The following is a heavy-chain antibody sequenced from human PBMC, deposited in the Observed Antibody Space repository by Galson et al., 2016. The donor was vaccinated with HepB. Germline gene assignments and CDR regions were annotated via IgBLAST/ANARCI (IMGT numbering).Heavy chain of an antibody. CDR3: ARGTHYGDFSDY. V-gene: IGHV4-39*01. J-gene: IGHJ4*01. CDR1: GFSISSSSYY. Sequence: ETLSLTCTVSGFSISSSSYYWGWIRQPPGKGLEWIGNFDYSGSTHYDPSLKSRVTMSADTSKNQFSPNLSTVTAADPALYFCARGTHYGDFSDYWGHGTLVTVSS. CDR2: FDYSGST. D-gene: IGHD4-17*01.